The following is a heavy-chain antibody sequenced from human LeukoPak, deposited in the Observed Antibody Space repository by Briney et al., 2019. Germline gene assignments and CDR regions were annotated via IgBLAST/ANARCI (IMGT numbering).Heavy chain of an antibody. CDR2: IYYSGST. Sequence: KPSETLSLTCTVSGGSISSGGYYWSWIRQHPGKGLEWIGYIYYSGSTYYNPSLKSRVTISVDTSKNQFSLKLSSVTAADTAVYYCARDVVGATHAFDIWGQGTMVTVSS. J-gene: IGHJ3*02. D-gene: IGHD1-26*01. CDR1: GGSISSGGYY. CDR3: ARDVVGATHAFDI. V-gene: IGHV4-31*03.